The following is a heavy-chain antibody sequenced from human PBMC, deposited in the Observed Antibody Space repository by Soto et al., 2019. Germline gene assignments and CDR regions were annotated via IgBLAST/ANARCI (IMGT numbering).Heavy chain of an antibody. Sequence: ASVKVSCNASGYIFSVYSITWVRQAPGQGREWMGRISGYNGNTNYARTLRVRLTLTTDTSTSTAYMELRSLTADDTAVYYCARDVFCGGAPACPDMDVLGQGTTVTVSS. J-gene: IGHJ6*02. V-gene: IGHV1-18*04. CDR2: ISGYNGNT. CDR1: GYIFSVYS. D-gene: IGHD2-21*01. CDR3: ARDVFCGGAPACPDMDV.